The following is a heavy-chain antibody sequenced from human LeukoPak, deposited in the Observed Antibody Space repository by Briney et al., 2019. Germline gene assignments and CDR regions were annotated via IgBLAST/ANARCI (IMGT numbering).Heavy chain of an antibody. CDR2: FYSSGST. CDR1: GGSMSSSSYY. CDR3: ARNLPYIVVVPAATHNWFDP. D-gene: IGHD2-2*01. V-gene: IGHV4-39*07. Sequence: PSETLSLTCTVSGGSMSSSSYYWGWIRQPPGKGLEWIGSFYSSGSTYYNPSLKSRVTISVDTSKNQFSLKLSSVTAADTAVYYCARNLPYIVVVPAATHNWFDPWGQGTLVTVSS. J-gene: IGHJ5*02.